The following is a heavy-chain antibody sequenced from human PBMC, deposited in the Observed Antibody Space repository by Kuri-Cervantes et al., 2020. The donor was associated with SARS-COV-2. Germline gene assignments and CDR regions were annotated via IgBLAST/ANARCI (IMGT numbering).Heavy chain of an antibody. D-gene: IGHD3-3*01. V-gene: IGHV3-33*08. J-gene: IGHJ6*02. CDR1: GFTFSSYG. CDR2: IWYDGSNK. Sequence: GGSLRLPCAASGFTFSSYGMHWVRQAPGKGLEWVAVIWYDGSNKYYADSVKGRFTISRDNSKNTLYLQMNSLRAEDTAVYYCARVWRGELYYYYGMDVWGQGTTVTVSS. CDR3: ARVWRGELYYYYGMDV.